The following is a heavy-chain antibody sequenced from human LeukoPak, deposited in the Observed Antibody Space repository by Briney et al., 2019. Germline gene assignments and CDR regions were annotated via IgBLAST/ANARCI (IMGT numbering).Heavy chain of an antibody. CDR2: LYSDGST. J-gene: IGHJ4*02. CDR1: GGTVSSNY. D-gene: IGHD4-23*01. Sequence: GGSLRLSCAASGGTVSSNYMSWVRQAPGKGLEWVSVLYSDGSTYYADSVKGRFTISRDNSKNTLYLQMNSLRAEDTAVYFCARRPDYGGTPTFDYWGQGTLVTVSS. CDR3: ARRPDYGGTPTFDY. V-gene: IGHV3-66*01.